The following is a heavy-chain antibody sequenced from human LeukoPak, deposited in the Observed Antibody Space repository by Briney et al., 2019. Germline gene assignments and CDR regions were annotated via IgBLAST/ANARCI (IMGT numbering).Heavy chain of an antibody. J-gene: IGHJ4*02. CDR1: GGSISSGGYA. Sequence: SQTLSLTCAVSGGSISSGGYAWSGIRQPPGKGLEWIGYIYHSGSTYYNPSLKSRVTISVDTSKNQFSLKLSSVTAADTAVYYCARSPYYDYVWGSYRPSYYFDYWGQGTLVTVSS. V-gene: IGHV4-30-2*01. D-gene: IGHD3-16*02. CDR2: IYHSGST. CDR3: ARSPYYDYVWGSYRPSYYFDY.